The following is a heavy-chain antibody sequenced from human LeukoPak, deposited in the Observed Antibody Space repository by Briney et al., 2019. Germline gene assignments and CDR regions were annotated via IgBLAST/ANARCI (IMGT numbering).Heavy chain of an antibody. CDR3: ARTYCRGGSCHIEN. Sequence: SETLSLTCSVSGGSISTYYWSWIRQPPAKGLEWIGYMYYSGSTNYNPSLKSRVTISVDTSKNQFSLRLSSVTPADTAVYYGARTYCRGGSCHIENWGQGTLVTVSS. CDR2: MYYSGST. V-gene: IGHV4-59*01. CDR1: GGSISTYY. J-gene: IGHJ4*02. D-gene: IGHD2-15*01.